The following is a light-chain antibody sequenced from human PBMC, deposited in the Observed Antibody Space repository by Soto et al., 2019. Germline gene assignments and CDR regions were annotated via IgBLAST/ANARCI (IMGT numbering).Light chain of an antibody. V-gene: IGLV2-11*01. CDR2: DVS. CDR1: RSDVGGYNY. Sequence: QSALTQPRSVSGSPGQSVTISCTGTRSDVGGYNYVSWFQQHPANAPKLMIYDVSKRPSGVPDRFSGSKSGNTASLTISGLQAEDEADYYCSSYAGSYTYVFGTVTKVTVL. J-gene: IGLJ1*01. CDR3: SSYAGSYTYV.